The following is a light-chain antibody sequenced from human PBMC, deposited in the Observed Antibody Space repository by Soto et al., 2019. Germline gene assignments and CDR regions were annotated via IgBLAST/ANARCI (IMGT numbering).Light chain of an antibody. CDR1: SSDVGNYNL. CDR2: EDT. CDR3: SSYTTTSTLV. J-gene: IGLJ3*02. Sequence: QSALTQPASVSGSPGQSITISCTGTSSDVGNYNLVSWYQHHPGKAPKMMLYEDTKRPSGVSDRFSGSKSGNTASLTISGLQAEDEADYYCSSYTTTSTLVFGGGTKVTVL. V-gene: IGLV2-14*02.